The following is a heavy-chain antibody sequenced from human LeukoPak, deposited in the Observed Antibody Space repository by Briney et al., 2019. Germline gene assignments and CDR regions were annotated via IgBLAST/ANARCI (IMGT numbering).Heavy chain of an antibody. D-gene: IGHD3-16*01. CDR1: GGSFSGYY. J-gene: IGHJ4*02. CDR3: AGRLRGFYFDY. Sequence: SETLSLTCAVYGGSFSGYYWNWIRQSPGKGLEWIGEINHRGSTNYNPSLKSRVTISVDTSKNQFSLKLSSVTAADTAVYYCAGRLRGFYFDYWGQGTLVTVSS. V-gene: IGHV4-34*01. CDR2: INHRGST.